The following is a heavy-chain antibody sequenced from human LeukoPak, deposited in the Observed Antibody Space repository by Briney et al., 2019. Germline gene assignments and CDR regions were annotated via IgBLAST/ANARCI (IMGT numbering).Heavy chain of an antibody. CDR1: GFTFSSYE. D-gene: IGHD5-18*01. V-gene: IGHV3-21*01. Sequence: GGSLRLSCAASGFTFSSYEMNWVRQAPGKGLEWVSSISSSSSYIYYADSVKGRFTISRDNAKNSLYLQMNSLRAEDTAVYYCARVDTAMVTGVDYWGQGTLVTVSS. CDR2: ISSSSSYI. J-gene: IGHJ4*02. CDR3: ARVDTAMVTGVDY.